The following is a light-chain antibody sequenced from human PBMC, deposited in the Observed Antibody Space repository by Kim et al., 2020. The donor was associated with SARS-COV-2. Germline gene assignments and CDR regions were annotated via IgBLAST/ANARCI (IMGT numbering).Light chain of an antibody. CDR3: QQHNNWPLT. V-gene: IGKV3D-15*01. CDR1: QSVSTN. J-gene: IGKJ4*01. CDR2: AAS. Sequence: EIVMTQSPATLSVSPGESATLSCRASQSVSTNLAWYQQKPGRAPRLLIYAASTRATGIPARFSGSGSGTEFTLTISSLQSEDFAVYYCQQHNNWPLTFGGGTKVDIK.